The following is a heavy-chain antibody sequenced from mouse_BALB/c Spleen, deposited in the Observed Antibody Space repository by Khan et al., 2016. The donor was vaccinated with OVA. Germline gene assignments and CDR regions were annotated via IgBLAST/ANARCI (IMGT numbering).Heavy chain of an antibody. CDR2: VNPNNGGT. CDR1: GYSFTGYY. J-gene: IGHJ1*01. CDR3: AIYRGYFDV. V-gene: IGHV1-18*01. Sequence: EVQLQQSGPDLVKPGASVKISCKASGYSFTGYYIHWVKQSHGKSLEWIGRVNPNNGGTNSNQKFKGQAILTVDKSSNTAYMELRSLTSEDSAVYSCAIYRGYFDVWGAGTTVTVSS.